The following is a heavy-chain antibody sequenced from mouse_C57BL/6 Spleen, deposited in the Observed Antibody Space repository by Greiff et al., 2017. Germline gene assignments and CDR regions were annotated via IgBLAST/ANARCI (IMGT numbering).Heavy chain of an antibody. Sequence: EVQVVESGGGLVKPGGSLKLSCAASGFTFSDYGMHWVRQAPEKGLEWVAYISSGSSTIYYADTVKGRFTISRDNAKNTLFLQMTSLRSEDTAMYYCAKTETYYSNYVGYWGQGTLVTVSA. D-gene: IGHD2-5*01. J-gene: IGHJ3*01. CDR2: ISSGSSTI. V-gene: IGHV5-17*01. CDR3: AKTETYYSNYVGY. CDR1: GFTFSDYG.